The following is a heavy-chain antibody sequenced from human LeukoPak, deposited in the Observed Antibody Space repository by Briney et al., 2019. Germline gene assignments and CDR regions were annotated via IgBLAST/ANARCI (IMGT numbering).Heavy chain of an antibody. CDR1: GGSISSGSYY. D-gene: IGHD3-22*01. CDR3: ARDSSGYYLYYFDY. Sequence: SETLSLTCTVSGGSISSGSYYWSWIRQPAGKGLEWIGRIYTSGSTNYNPSLKSRVTISVDTSKNQFSLKLSSVTAAVTAVYYCARDSSGYYLYYFDYWGQGTLVTVSS. J-gene: IGHJ4*02. V-gene: IGHV4-61*02. CDR2: IYTSGST.